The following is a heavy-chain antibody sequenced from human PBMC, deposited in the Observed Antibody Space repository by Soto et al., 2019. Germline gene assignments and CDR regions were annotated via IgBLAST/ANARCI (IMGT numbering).Heavy chain of an antibody. CDR2: INPSGGSS. V-gene: IGHV1-46*01. D-gene: IGHD3-3*01. Sequence: GASVKVSCKASGYTFTSYYMHWVRQAPGQGLEWMGIINPSGGSSSYAQKFQGRVTMTRDTSTSTVYMELSSLRSEDTAVYYCARGDDFWSGYYHSFDYWGRGTLVTVSS. J-gene: IGHJ4*02. CDR1: GYTFTSYY. CDR3: ARGDDFWSGYYHSFDY.